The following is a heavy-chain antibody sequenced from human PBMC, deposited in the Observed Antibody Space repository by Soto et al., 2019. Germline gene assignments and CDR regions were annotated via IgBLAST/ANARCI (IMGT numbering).Heavy chain of an antibody. Sequence: PGGSLRLSCAASGFTFSSYWMSWVRQAPGKGLEWVANIKQDGSEKYYVDSVKGRFTISRDNAKNSLYLQMNSLRAEDTAVYYCARVYCSSTSCSHFDPWGQGTLVTVSS. J-gene: IGHJ5*02. V-gene: IGHV3-7*01. D-gene: IGHD2-2*01. CDR2: IKQDGSEK. CDR1: GFTFSSYW. CDR3: ARVYCSSTSCSHFDP.